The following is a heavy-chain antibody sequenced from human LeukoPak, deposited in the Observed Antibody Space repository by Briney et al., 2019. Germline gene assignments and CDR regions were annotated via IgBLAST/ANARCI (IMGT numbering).Heavy chain of an antibody. J-gene: IGHJ6*02. CDR3: AKDIGYYYGGTHMDV. CDR2: ISWNSGSI. V-gene: IGHV3-9*01. Sequence: PGGSLRLSCAASGFTFDDYAMHWVRQAPGKGLEWDSGISWNSGSIGHADSVKGRFTISRDNAKNSLYLQMNSLRAEDTALYYCAKDIGYYYGGTHMDVWGQGTTVTVSS. CDR1: GFTFDDYA. D-gene: IGHD3-10*01.